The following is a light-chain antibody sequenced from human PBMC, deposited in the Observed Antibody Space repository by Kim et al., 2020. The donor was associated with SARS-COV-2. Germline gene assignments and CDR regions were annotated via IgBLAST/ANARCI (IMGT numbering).Light chain of an antibody. CDR1: SSDVGSYNL. V-gene: IGLV2-23*02. CDR2: EVS. CDR3: CSYAGSSTLLP. Sequence: QSVLTQPASVSGSPGQSITISCTGTSSDVGSYNLVSWYQQHPGKAPKLMIYEVSKRPSGVSNRFSGSKSGNTASLTISGLQAEDEADYYCCSYAGSSTLLPFGGGTKLTVL. J-gene: IGLJ2*01.